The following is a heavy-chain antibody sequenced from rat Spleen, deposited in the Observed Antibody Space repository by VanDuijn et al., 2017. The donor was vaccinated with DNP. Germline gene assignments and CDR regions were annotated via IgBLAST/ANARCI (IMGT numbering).Heavy chain of an antibody. CDR1: GFTFSGYY. V-gene: IGHV5-22*01. CDR3: ARDYPGPRRYAMDA. D-gene: IGHD1-4*01. J-gene: IGHJ4*01. Sequence: EVQLVESGGGLVQPGRSLKLSCAASGFTFSGYYMAWVRQAPTKGLEWVAYISYDGGNTYYGDSVKGRFTISRDDARNTLYLQMNSLRSEDTATYYCARDYPGPRRYAMDAWGQGTSVTVSS. CDR2: ISYDGGNT.